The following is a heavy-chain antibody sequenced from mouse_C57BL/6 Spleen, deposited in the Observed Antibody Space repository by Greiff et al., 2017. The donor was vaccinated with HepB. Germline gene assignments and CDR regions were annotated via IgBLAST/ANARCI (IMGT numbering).Heavy chain of an antibody. CDR1: GFNIKDYY. D-gene: IGHD1-1*01. V-gene: IGHV14-1*01. CDR2: IDPEDGDT. Sequence: EVQLQQSGAELVRPGASVKLSCTASGFNIKDYYMHWVKQRPEQGLEWIGRIDPEDGDTEYAPKFQGKATMTAGTSSNTAYLQLSSLTSEDTSVYYGTTRIYYYGSSYENYWGQGTTLTVSS. J-gene: IGHJ2*01. CDR3: TTRIYYYGSSYENY.